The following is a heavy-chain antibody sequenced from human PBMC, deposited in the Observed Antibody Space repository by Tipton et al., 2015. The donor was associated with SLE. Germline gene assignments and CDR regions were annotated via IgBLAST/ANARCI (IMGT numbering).Heavy chain of an antibody. CDR3: AREVYDSSTSHFDY. D-gene: IGHD3-22*01. CDR2: IHHSGST. J-gene: IGHJ4*02. V-gene: IGHV4-34*01. CDR1: GGSFSGYY. Sequence: TLSLTCAVYGGSFSGYYWTWIRQPPGKGLEWIGEIHHSGSTNYNPSLKSRVTISVDTSKDQFSLKLSSVTAADTAVYYCAREVYDSSTSHFDYWGQGTLVTVSS.